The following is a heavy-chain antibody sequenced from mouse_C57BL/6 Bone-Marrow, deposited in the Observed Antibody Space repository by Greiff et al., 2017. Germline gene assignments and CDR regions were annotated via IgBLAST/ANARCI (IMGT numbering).Heavy chain of an antibody. Sequence: VQLQQSGAELVKPGASVTISCNAPGYAFRSDWLNWVKQRFRKGLVWSGQSFPGDGDTNYNGKFKGKATLTADKSSSTASMQISSLTSEDSAVYFCARGAYGGQGKLVTVSA. CDR3: ARGAY. J-gene: IGHJ3*01. CDR2: SFPGDGDT. CDR1: GYAFRSDW. V-gene: IGHV1-80*01.